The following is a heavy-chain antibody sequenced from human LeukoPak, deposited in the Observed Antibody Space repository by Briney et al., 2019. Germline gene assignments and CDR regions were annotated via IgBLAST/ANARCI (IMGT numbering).Heavy chain of an antibody. Sequence: GASVKASCKASGGTFSSYAISWVRQAPGQGLEWMGGIIPIFGTANYAQKFQGRVTITTDESTSTAYMELSSLRSEDTAVYYCARGGGSQAFDYWGQGTLVTVSS. J-gene: IGHJ4*02. D-gene: IGHD1-26*01. V-gene: IGHV1-69*05. CDR3: ARGGGSQAFDY. CDR1: GGTFSSYA. CDR2: IIPIFGTA.